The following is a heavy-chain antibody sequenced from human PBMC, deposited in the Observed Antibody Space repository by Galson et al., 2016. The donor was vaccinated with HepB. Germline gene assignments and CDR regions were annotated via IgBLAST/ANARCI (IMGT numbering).Heavy chain of an antibody. CDR3: GRAQWIQGRRAAYFDY. J-gene: IGHJ4*02. CDR2: IKRDGREK. Sequence: SLRLSCAASGFTFSSYWMNWVRQAPGKGLEWVANIKRDGREKYYVDSVKGRSTISRDNAENSLFLQMNNLQAEDTAVYYCGRAQWIQGRRAAYFDYWGQGALVTVSS. D-gene: IGHD5-18*01. CDR1: GFTFSSYW. V-gene: IGHV3-7*04.